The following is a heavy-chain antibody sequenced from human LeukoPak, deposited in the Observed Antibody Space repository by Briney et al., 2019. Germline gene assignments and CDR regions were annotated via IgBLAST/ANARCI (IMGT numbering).Heavy chain of an antibody. CDR3: ANAWSNFDF. J-gene: IGHJ4*02. Sequence: GGSLRLSCAASGFTFSSYAMSWVRQAPGKGLEWVSSISSGGDYIFYADSVKGRFTISRDNAKNSLYLQMNSLRAEDTAVYYCANAWSNFDFWGQGTLVTVSS. CDR1: GFTFSSYA. V-gene: IGHV3-21*01. CDR2: ISSGGDYI.